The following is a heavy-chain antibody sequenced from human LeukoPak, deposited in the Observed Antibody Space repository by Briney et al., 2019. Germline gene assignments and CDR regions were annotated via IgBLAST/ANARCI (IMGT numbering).Heavy chain of an antibody. CDR3: ARTYGDYDDAFDV. J-gene: IGHJ3*01. Sequence: SETLSLTCTVSGGSISSSTYYWGWIRQPPGKGLEWIGSIYYSGSTYNNPSLKSRVTIFVDTSKNQFSLKLSSVTATDTAVYYYARTYGDYDDAFDVWGQGTMVTVS. CDR2: IYYSGST. V-gene: IGHV4-39*01. D-gene: IGHD4-17*01. CDR1: GGSISSSTYY.